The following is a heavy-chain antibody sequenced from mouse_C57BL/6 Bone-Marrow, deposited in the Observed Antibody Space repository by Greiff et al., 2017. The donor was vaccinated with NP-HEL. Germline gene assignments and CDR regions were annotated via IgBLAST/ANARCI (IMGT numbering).Heavy chain of an antibody. J-gene: IGHJ4*01. V-gene: IGHV1-53*01. CDR1: GYTFTSYW. D-gene: IGHD2-4*01. CDR2: INPSYGGT. CDR3: APALYYDYDPYAMDY. Sequence: VQLQQPGTELVKPGASVKLSCKASGYTFTSYWMHWVKQRPGQGLEWIGNINPSYGGTNYNEKFKSKATLTVDKSSSTAYMQLSSLTSEDSAVYYCAPALYYDYDPYAMDYWGQGTSVTVSS.